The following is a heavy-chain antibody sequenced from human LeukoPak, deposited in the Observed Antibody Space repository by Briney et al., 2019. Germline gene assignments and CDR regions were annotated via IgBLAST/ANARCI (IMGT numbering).Heavy chain of an antibody. D-gene: IGHD2-21*01. J-gene: IGHJ4*02. V-gene: IGHV3-21*01. Sequence: GGSLRLSCAASGFTFSSYEMNWVRQAPGKGLEWVSSISSSSSYIYYADSVKGRFTISRDNAKNSLYLQMNSLRAEDTAVYYCARVGGDLYYWGQGTLVTVSS. CDR1: GFTFSSYE. CDR2: ISSSSSYI. CDR3: ARVGGDLYY.